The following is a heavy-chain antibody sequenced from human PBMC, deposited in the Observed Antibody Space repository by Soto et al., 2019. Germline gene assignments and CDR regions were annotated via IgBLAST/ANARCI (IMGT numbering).Heavy chain of an antibody. J-gene: IGHJ4*02. D-gene: IGHD5-12*01. V-gene: IGHV3-21*01. CDR2: ISSSSTYI. CDR1: GFTFSVYS. Sequence: EVQLVESGGGLVKPGGSLRLSCAASGFTFSVYSMNWVRQAPGKGLEWVSSISSSSTYIYYADSLEGRFTISRDNAKSSLYLQITSLRADDTAVYYCARETAGYTSTSAFDYWGQGALVTVSS. CDR3: ARETAGYTSTSAFDY.